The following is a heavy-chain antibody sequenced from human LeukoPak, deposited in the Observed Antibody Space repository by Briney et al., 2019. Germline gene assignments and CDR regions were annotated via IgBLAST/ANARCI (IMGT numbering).Heavy chain of an antibody. V-gene: IGHV3-9*01. CDR3: AKGGIQLWLNPAT. Sequence: PGGSLRLSCAASGFTFDDYAMHWVRQAPGKGLEWVSGISWNSGSIGYADYVKGRFTISRDNAKNSLYLQMNSLRAEDTALYYCAKGGIQLWLNPATWGQGTLVTVSS. CDR2: ISWNSGSI. D-gene: IGHD5-18*01. CDR1: GFTFDDYA. J-gene: IGHJ5*02.